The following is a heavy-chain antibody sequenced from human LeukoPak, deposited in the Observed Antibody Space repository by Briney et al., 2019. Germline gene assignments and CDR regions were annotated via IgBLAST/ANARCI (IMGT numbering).Heavy chain of an antibody. J-gene: IGHJ5*02. V-gene: IGHV4-61*08. CDR1: GDSVSSGGYY. CDR2: IYYSGST. Sequence: SETLSLTCTVSGDSVSSGGYYWSWIRQPPGKGLEWIGYIYYSGSTNYNPSLKSRVTMSVDTSKNQFSLKLSSVTAADTAVYYCARDPMSYCSSTSCPLGFDPWGQGTLVTVSS. D-gene: IGHD2-2*01. CDR3: ARDPMSYCSSTSCPLGFDP.